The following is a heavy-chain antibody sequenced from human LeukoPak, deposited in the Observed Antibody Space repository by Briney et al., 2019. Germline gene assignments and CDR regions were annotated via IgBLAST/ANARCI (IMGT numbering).Heavy chain of an antibody. Sequence: PSETLSLTCTVSGGSISSYYWSWIRQPPGKRLEWIGCIHHSGSTKYSPSLQSRVTISVDTSKNQFSLKLISVTAADTAVYYCARNHDSGDYGYFHHWGQGTLVAVSS. V-gene: IGHV4-59*08. CDR1: GGSISSYY. J-gene: IGHJ1*01. D-gene: IGHD4-17*01. CDR2: IHHSGST. CDR3: ARNHDSGDYGYFHH.